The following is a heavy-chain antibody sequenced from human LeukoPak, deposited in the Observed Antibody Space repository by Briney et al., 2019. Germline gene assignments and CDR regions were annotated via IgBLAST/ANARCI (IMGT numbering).Heavy chain of an antibody. V-gene: IGHV3-74*01. CDR3: ARDQWWQFIAVAITSYFDR. J-gene: IGHJ4*02. CDR1: GLTFSNYW. D-gene: IGHD6-19*01. CDR2: ISNDGTST. Sequence: PGGSLRLSCAVSGLTFSNYWMHWVRQAPGKGLVWVSRISNDGTSTSYADSVKGRFTISRDNAKNSLYLQMNSLRAEDTAVYYLARDQWWQFIAVAITSYFDRWGQGTLVTVSS.